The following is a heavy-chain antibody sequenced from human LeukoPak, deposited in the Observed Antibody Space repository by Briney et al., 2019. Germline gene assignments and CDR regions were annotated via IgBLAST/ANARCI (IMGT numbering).Heavy chain of an antibody. CDR2: IYYSGST. V-gene: IGHV4-59*01. Sequence: SETLSLTCTVSGGSISSYYWSWIRQPPGKGLEWIGYIYYSGSTNYNPSLKSRVTISADTSKNQFSLKLSSVTAADTAVYYCARESIAVAGIYYFDYWGQGTLVTVSS. J-gene: IGHJ4*02. CDR3: ARESIAVAGIYYFDY. D-gene: IGHD6-19*01. CDR1: GGSISSYY.